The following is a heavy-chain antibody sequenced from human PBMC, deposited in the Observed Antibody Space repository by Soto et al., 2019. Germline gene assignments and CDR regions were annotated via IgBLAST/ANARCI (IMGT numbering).Heavy chain of an antibody. CDR1: GFTFSSYA. CDR2: ISGSGGST. Sequence: PGGSLRLSCAASGFTFSSYAMSWVRQAPGKGLEWVSAISGSGGSTYYADSVKGRFTISRDNSKNTLYLQMNSLRAEDTAVYYCAKNFRITGKGPYYSYMDVWRKGTTVTVSS. J-gene: IGHJ6*03. V-gene: IGHV3-23*01. D-gene: IGHD1-20*01. CDR3: AKNFRITGKGPYYSYMDV.